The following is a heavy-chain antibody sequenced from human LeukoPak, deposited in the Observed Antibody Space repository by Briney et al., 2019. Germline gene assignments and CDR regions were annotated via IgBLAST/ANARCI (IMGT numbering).Heavy chain of an antibody. Sequence: PGGSLRLSCAASRFTFSSYGMHWVRQAPGKGLEWVAVIWYDGSNKYYADSVKGRFTISRDNSKNTLYLQMNSLRAEDTAVYYCARERRYDILTGFDYWGQGTLVTVSS. D-gene: IGHD3-9*01. V-gene: IGHV3-33*01. CDR2: IWYDGSNK. J-gene: IGHJ4*02. CDR3: ARERRYDILTGFDY. CDR1: RFTFSSYG.